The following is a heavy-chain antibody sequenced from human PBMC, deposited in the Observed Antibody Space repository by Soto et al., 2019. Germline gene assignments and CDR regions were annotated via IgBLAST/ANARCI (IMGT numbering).Heavy chain of an antibody. CDR3: AKDIRTSPWQQLPYDAFDI. D-gene: IGHD6-13*01. V-gene: IGHV3-9*01. J-gene: IGHJ3*02. CDR1: GFTFDDYA. Sequence: GGSLRLSCAASGFTFDDYAMHWVRQAPGKGLEWVSGISWNSGSIGYADSVKGRFTISRDNAKNSLYLQMNSLRAEDTALYYCAKDIRTSPWQQLPYDAFDIWGQGTMVTVSS. CDR2: ISWNSGSI.